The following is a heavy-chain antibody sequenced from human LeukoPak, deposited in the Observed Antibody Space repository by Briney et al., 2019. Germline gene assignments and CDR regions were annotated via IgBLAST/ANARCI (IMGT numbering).Heavy chain of an antibody. CDR2: INHSGST. CDR1: GGSFSGYY. V-gene: IGHV4-34*01. CDR3: ARDHGPPGHYFDY. D-gene: IGHD2-8*01. Sequence: PSETLSLTCAVYGGSFSGYYWSWIRQPPGKGLEWIGEINHSGSTNYNPSLKSRVTISVDTSKNQFSLKLSSVAAADTAVYYCARDHGPPGHYFDYWGQGTLVTVSS. J-gene: IGHJ4*02.